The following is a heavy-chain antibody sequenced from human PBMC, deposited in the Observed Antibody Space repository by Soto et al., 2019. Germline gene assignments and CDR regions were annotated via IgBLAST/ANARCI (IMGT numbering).Heavy chain of an antibody. CDR2: IRGDGNST. J-gene: IGHJ6*02. Sequence: EVQLVESGGGLVQPGGSLRLSCAASGFTFTNYWMHWVRQAPGKRLVWVSRIRGDGNSTSYADSVKGRFTISRDNAKNTLYLQMSSLRAEDTAVYYCARDVVGVTTRNYYYGMDVWGQGTTVTVSS. V-gene: IGHV3-74*01. CDR3: ARDVVGVTTRNYYYGMDV. D-gene: IGHD1-26*01. CDR1: GFTFTNYW.